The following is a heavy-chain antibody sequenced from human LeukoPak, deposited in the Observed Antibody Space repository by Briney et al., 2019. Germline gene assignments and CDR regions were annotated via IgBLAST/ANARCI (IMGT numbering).Heavy chain of an antibody. V-gene: IGHV4-39*07. Sequence: SETLSLTCTVSGGSVSSNRFYWGWIRQPPGKGLDWIGSTYYNGGTYYNPSLKSRVTISADTYKNLVSLKLSSVTAADTAVYYCARDPDYYDDSGYTWGQGTLVTVSS. J-gene: IGHJ5*02. D-gene: IGHD3-22*01. CDR2: TYYNGGT. CDR3: ARDPDYYDDSGYT. CDR1: GGSVSSNRFY.